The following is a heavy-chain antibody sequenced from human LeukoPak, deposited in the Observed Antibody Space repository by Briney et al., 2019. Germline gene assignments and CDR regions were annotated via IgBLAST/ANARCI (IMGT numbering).Heavy chain of an antibody. V-gene: IGHV1-8*01. J-gene: IGHJ6*02. CDR2: MNPNSGNT. D-gene: IGHD2-2*01. Sequence: ASVKVSCKASGYTFTSYDINWVRQATGQGLEWMGWMNPNSGNTGYAQKFQGRVTMTRNTSISTAYMELSSLRSEDTAVYYCAREYQQNYYYYYGMDVWGQGTTVTASS. CDR1: GYTFTSYD. CDR3: AREYQQNYYYYYGMDV.